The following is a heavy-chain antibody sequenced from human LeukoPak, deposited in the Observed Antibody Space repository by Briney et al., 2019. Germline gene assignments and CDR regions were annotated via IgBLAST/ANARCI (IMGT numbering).Heavy chain of an antibody. J-gene: IGHJ5*02. CDR1: GYTFTNYY. CDR3: ARDSARYCSGGSCQNWFDP. Sequence: ASVKVSCKASGYTFTNYYVHWVRQAPGQGLEWMGWINPNTGGTSYAQKFQGRVTMTRDMSTSTVYMELSSLRSEDTAVYYCARDSARYCSGGSCQNWFDPWGQGTLVTVSS. CDR2: INPNTGGT. D-gene: IGHD2-15*01. V-gene: IGHV1-46*01.